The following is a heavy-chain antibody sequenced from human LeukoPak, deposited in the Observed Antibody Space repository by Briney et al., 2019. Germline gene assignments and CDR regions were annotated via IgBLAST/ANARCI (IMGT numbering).Heavy chain of an antibody. CDR1: GYTFIDYY. CDR3: ARVLVPAGGGVVDY. CDR2: INSNSGGT. D-gene: IGHD3-16*01. Sequence: ASVKVSCKASGYTFIDYYMHWVRQAPGQGLEWMGWINSNSGGTNYAQKFQGGVTMTRDTSISTAYMELSSLRSDDTAVYYCARVLVPAGGGVVDYWGQGTLVTVSS. V-gene: IGHV1-2*02. J-gene: IGHJ4*02.